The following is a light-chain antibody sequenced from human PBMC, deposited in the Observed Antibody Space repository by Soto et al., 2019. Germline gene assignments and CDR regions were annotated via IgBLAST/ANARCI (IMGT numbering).Light chain of an antibody. Sequence: QSVLTQPASVSGSPGQSITISCTGTSSDVGGYNYVSWYQQHPGKAPKLMIYDVSNRPSGVSNRFSGSKSGNTASLTTSGLQAEDEADYYCSSYTGSSTPLVFGGGTKVTVL. V-gene: IGLV2-14*01. J-gene: IGLJ2*01. CDR1: SSDVGGYNY. CDR3: SSYTGSSTPLV. CDR2: DVS.